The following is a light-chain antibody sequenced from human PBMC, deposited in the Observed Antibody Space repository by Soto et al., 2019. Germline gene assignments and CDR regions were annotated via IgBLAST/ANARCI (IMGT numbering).Light chain of an antibody. CDR2: GAF. Sequence: EIVMTQSPATLSVSPGERAILSCRASQRISSNLAWYQQKPGQAPRLLMYGAFTRATGTPARFSGSGSGTDFTLTISSLQSEDFAVYYCQQYNDWQWTFGQGTEVEI. CDR1: QRISSN. CDR3: QQYNDWQWT. V-gene: IGKV3-15*01. J-gene: IGKJ1*01.